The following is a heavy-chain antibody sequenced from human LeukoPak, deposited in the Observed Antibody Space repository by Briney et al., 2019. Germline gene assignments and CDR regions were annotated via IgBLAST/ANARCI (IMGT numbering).Heavy chain of an antibody. V-gene: IGHV3-9*01. CDR1: GFIFDDYA. CDR3: AKDIGRVDTASTYMDV. CDR2: ICRNSFTI. D-gene: IGHD5-18*01. Sequence: GGSLRLSCAASGFIFDDYAMHWVRQAPGKGLEWVSSICRNSFTIGYAHSVKGRFTISRDNAKNSLYLQMNSLRVEDTALYYCAKDIGRVDTASTYMDVWGKGTTVTISS. J-gene: IGHJ6*03.